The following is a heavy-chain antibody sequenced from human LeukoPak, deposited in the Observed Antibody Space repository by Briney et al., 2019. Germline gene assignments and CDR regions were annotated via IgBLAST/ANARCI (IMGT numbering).Heavy chain of an antibody. D-gene: IGHD3-22*01. Sequence: GASVKVSCKASGYTFTSYYMHWVRQAPGQGLEWMGIINPSGGSTSYAQKFQGRVTMTRDTSTSTVYMELSSLRSEDTAVYYCARYYYDSSGYRNGLDYWGQGTLVTVSS. CDR1: GYTFTSYY. CDR2: INPSGGST. CDR3: ARYYYDSSGYRNGLDY. J-gene: IGHJ4*02. V-gene: IGHV1-46*01.